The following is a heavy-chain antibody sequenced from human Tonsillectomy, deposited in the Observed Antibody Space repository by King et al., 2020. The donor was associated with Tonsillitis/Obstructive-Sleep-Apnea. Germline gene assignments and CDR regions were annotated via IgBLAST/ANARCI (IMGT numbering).Heavy chain of an antibody. CDR1: GGSISSYY. J-gene: IGHJ3*02. D-gene: IGHD2-8*01. Sequence: QLQESGPGLVKPSETLSLTCTVSGGSISSYYWSWIRQPPGKGLECIGYIYYSGGTNYNPSLKSRVTISVDTSKNQFSLKLSSVTAVDTAVYYCAREGAVMNAFDIWGQGTMVTVSS. V-gene: IGHV4-59*01. CDR3: AREGAVMNAFDI. CDR2: IYYSGGT.